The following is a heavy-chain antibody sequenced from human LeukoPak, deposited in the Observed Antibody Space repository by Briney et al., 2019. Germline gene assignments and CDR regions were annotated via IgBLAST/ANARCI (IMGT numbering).Heavy chain of an antibody. D-gene: IGHD5-12*01. V-gene: IGHV4-59*01. J-gene: IGHJ4*02. CDR2: LYYTGTT. Sequence: SETLSLTCAVSGGSISGYYWSWIRQPPGRGLEWIGYLYYTGTTKYNPSLKSRVTMSLDTSKNQFSLNLRSVTAADTAVYYCARVETGYSGYRFDYWGQGTLVTVSS. CDR3: ARVETGYSGYRFDY. CDR1: GGSISGYY.